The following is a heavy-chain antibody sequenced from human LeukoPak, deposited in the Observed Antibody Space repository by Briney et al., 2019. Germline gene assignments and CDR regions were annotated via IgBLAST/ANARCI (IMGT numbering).Heavy chain of an antibody. V-gene: IGHV1-8*01. Sequence: GASVKVSCKASGYTFTSYDINWVRRATGRGREWMGWMNPNSGNTGYAQKFQGRVTMTRNTSISTAYMELSSLRSEDTAVYYCARGRGVAVADSSFDYWGQGTLVTVSS. J-gene: IGHJ4*02. CDR3: ARGRGVAVADSSFDY. CDR1: GYTFTSYD. CDR2: MNPNSGNT. D-gene: IGHD6-19*01.